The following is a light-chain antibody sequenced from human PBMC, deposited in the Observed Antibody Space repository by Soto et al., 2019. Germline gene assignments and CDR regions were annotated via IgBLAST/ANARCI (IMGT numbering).Light chain of an antibody. J-gene: IGLJ1*01. Sequence: QSVLAQPSSVSGSPGQSITISCTGTSTDVGGYNYVSWYQHHSGKAPKLLIYEVTNRPSGISDRFSGSKSVNTASLTISGLQAEDESDYYCCSYADNYSYVFGTGTQLTVL. CDR2: EVT. V-gene: IGLV2-14*01. CDR1: STDVGGYNY. CDR3: CSYADNYSYV.